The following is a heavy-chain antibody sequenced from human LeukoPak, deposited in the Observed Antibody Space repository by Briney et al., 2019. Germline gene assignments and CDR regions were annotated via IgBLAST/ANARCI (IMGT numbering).Heavy chain of an antibody. CDR3: AKDALLWFGELLHYFDY. J-gene: IGHJ4*02. Sequence: GGSLRLSCAAAGYSFSYYGMHWVRQAPGKGLQWVAVISYDGRTKYYADSVKGRFTISRDNSKNTLYLQMNSLRAEDTAVYYCAKDALLWFGELLHYFDYWGQGTLVTVSS. CDR2: ISYDGRTK. CDR1: GYSFSYYG. D-gene: IGHD3-10*01. V-gene: IGHV3-30*18.